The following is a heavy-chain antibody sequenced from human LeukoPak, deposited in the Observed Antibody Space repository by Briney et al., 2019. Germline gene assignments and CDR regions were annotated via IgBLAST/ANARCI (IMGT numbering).Heavy chain of an antibody. J-gene: IGHJ5*02. D-gene: IGHD1-7*01. CDR2: IYTSGNT. Sequence: SETLSLTCTVSGDSISSYYWSWIRQPAGKGLEWIGRIYTSGNTKYNPSLKSRVTMSLDTSKNQFSLKLNSVTAADTAVYYCARGGVPGLVGTKVRRPWFDPWGPGTLVTVSP. CDR1: GDSISSYY. V-gene: IGHV4-4*07. CDR3: ARGGVPGLVGTKVRRPWFDP.